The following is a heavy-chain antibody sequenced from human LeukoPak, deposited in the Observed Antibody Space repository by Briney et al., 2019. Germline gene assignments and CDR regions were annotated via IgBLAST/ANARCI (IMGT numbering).Heavy chain of an antibody. V-gene: IGHV3-23*01. CDR2: ISGLGGST. Sequence: PGGSLRLSCAASGFTFTNYAMSWVRQAPGKGLEWVSTISGLGGSTFYADSVKGRFTLSRDNSKKTLFLQINSLRDEDTAVYYCAKGGRENWNYIYSDYWGQGTLVTVTS. CDR3: AKGGRENWNYIYSDY. D-gene: IGHD1-7*01. CDR1: GFTFTNYA. J-gene: IGHJ4*02.